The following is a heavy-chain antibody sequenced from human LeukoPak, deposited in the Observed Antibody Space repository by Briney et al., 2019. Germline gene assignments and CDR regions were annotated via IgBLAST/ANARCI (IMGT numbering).Heavy chain of an antibody. J-gene: IGHJ5*02. CDR2: ISRSSSYI. CDR1: GFTFSSYS. Sequence: GGSLRLSCAAAGFTFSSYSMKWVRQAPGKGLEWVSSISRSSSYIYYADSVKGRFTISRDNAKNSLYLQMNSLRAKDTAVYYCARDTILGDCSGGSCETSTWGQGTLVTVSS. CDR3: ARDTILGDCSGGSCETST. V-gene: IGHV3-21*01. D-gene: IGHD2-15*01.